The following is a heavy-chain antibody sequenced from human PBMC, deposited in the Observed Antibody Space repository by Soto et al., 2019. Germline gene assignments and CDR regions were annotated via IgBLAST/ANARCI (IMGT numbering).Heavy chain of an antibody. V-gene: IGHV4-59*02. CDR2: MHYTGFS. D-gene: IGHD3-3*01. J-gene: IGHJ6*02. CDR1: GDSVTSHY. Sequence: PSETLSLTCSFSGDSVTSHYLTWIRQSPEKGLEWIGYMHYTGFSHYNPSLKSRLTISVDRSKNQFTLKLTSVTAADTAVYYCARGKDFWSGYYYYYYGMDVWGQGTTVTVSS. CDR3: ARGKDFWSGYYYYYYGMDV.